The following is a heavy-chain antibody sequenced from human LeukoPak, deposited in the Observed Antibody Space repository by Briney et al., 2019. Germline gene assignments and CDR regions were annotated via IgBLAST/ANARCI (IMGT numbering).Heavy chain of an antibody. CDR3: VRAAMVRGVFDY. J-gene: IGHJ4*02. CDR1: GGTFSSYA. CDR2: IIPIFGTA. V-gene: IGHV1-69*05. D-gene: IGHD3-10*01. Sequence: ASVKVPCKASGGTFSSYATSWVRQAPGQGLEWMGGIIPIFGTANYAQKFQGRVTITTDESTSTAYMELSSLRSEDTAVYYCVRAAMVRGVFDYWGQGTLVTVSS.